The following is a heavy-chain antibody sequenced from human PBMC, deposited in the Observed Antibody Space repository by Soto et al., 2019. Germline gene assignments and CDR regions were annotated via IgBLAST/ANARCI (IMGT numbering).Heavy chain of an antibody. CDR2: IYPGDSDT. J-gene: IGHJ6*02. D-gene: IGHD3-10*01. V-gene: IGHV5-51*01. CDR3: AGHLLWFGETKKSDYYYYGMDV. CDR1: GYSFTSYW. Sequence: GESLKISCKGSGYSFTSYWIGWVRQMPGKGLEWMGIIYPGDSDTRYSPSFQGQVTISAGKSISTAYLQWSSLKASDTAMYYCAGHLLWFGETKKSDYYYYGMDVWGQGTTVTVSS.